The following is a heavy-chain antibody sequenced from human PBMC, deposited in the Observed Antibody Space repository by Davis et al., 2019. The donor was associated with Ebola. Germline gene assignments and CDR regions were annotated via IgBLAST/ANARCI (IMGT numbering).Heavy chain of an antibody. Sequence: SETLSLTCTVSGGSISGGDYFWSWIRQAPGKGLEWIGFRYNSGSTNHNPSLQSRVIISIDTANKQISLKLSSVTAADTAVYYCARGRLLEWPPTFYGLDVWGKGTTVTVSS. V-gene: IGHV4-61*08. J-gene: IGHJ6*04. D-gene: IGHD3-3*01. CDR1: GGSISGGDYF. CDR3: ARGRLLEWPPTFYGLDV. CDR2: RYNSGST.